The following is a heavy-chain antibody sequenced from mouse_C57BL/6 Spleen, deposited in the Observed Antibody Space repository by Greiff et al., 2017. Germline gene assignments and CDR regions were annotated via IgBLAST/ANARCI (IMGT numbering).Heavy chain of an antibody. CDR1: GYSITSGYD. J-gene: IGHJ3*01. Sequence: EVKLQESGPGLVKPSQSLSLTCTVTGYSITSGYDWHWIRHFPGNKLEWMGYISYSGSTTYNPSLKSRISITHDTSKHHFLLKLNSVTTEDTATYYCARGNYGSSYPAWFAYWGQGTLVTVSA. CDR2: ISYSGST. D-gene: IGHD1-1*01. V-gene: IGHV3-1*01. CDR3: ARGNYGSSYPAWFAY.